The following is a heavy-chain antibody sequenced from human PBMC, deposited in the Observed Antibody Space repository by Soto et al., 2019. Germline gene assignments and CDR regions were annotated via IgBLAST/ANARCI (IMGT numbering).Heavy chain of an antibody. Sequence: EVQLLESGGGLVQPGGSLRLSCAASGFTFSSYAMSWVRQAPGKGLEWVSAISGSGGSTYYADSVKGRFTISRDNSKNTLYLQMNRLRAEDTAVYYCAKSSSAHYYYYDYGIDVWGQGTTVTVSS. V-gene: IGHV3-23*01. CDR2: ISGSGGST. D-gene: IGHD3-3*02. J-gene: IGHJ6*02. CDR1: GFTFSSYA. CDR3: AKSSSAHYYYYDYGIDV.